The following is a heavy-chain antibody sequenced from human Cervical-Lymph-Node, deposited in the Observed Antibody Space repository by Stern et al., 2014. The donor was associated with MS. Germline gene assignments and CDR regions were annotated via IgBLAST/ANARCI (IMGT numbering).Heavy chain of an antibody. CDR3: ARSSETSDRWYSLGYDL. J-gene: IGHJ5*02. CDR2: IFPVFGTP. CDR1: GGTFSKFP. Sequence: QVQLGQSGAEVTKPGSSVKVSCQASGGTFSKFPSSWVRQAPGQGLEWMGGIFPVFGTPTYAQEFRGRVTITADVSTSTVYMELSSLRSDDTAVYYCARSSETSDRWYSLGYDLWGQGTLVTVSS. D-gene: IGHD6-13*01. V-gene: IGHV1-69*01.